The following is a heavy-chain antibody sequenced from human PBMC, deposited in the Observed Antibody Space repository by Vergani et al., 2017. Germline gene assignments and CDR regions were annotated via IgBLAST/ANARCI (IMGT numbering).Heavy chain of an antibody. J-gene: IGHJ5*02. CDR2: TWYYGNNK. CDR3: ARDLRLLYNRFDP. Sequence: QVQLVESVGGVVQPGRSLRLSCAASGFTFNQYGMHWVRQAPGKGLEWVAVTWYYGNNKQYADSVKGRFTISRDNSKSTMYLQMNSLRDEDTGVYYCARDLRLLYNRFDPWGQGTLVTVSS. CDR1: GFTFNQYG. V-gene: IGHV3-33*01. D-gene: IGHD1-14*01.